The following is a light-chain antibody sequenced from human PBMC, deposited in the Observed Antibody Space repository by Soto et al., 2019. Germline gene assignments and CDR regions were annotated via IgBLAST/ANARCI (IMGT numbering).Light chain of an antibody. CDR1: QSISSW. Sequence: DIQMTQSPSTLSASVGDRVTITCRASQSISSWLAWYQQKAGKAPKFLIYKASTLESGVPSRFSGSGSGTDFTLTISSLQPEDFATYYCQQSYSTPPITFGQGTRLEI. CDR2: KAS. V-gene: IGKV1-5*03. J-gene: IGKJ5*01. CDR3: QQSYSTPPIT.